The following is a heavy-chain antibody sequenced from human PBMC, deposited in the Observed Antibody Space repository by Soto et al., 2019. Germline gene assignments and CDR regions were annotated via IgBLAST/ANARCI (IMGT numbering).Heavy chain of an antibody. CDR3: ARDLYCSGGSCYSTGMDV. CDR1: RDTYASYS. V-gene: IGHV1-3*01. Sequence: ASVKLSSKASRDTYASYSRQSLRQAPEQRLEWMGWINAYNGNTKYSQKFQGRVTMTRDTSTSTAYMELRSLRSDDTAVYYCARDLYCSGGSCYSTGMDVWGQGTTVIVSS. D-gene: IGHD2-15*01. J-gene: IGHJ6*02. CDR2: INAYNGNT.